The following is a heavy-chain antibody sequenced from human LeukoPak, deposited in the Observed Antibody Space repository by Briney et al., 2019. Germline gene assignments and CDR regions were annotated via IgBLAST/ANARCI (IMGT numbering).Heavy chain of an antibody. CDR2: ISGSGGST. Sequence: PGGPLRLSCAASGFTFTSYAMSWVRQAPGKGLEWVSAISGSGGSTYYADSVKGRFTISKDNSKNTLYLQMNSLRAEDTAVYYCANRIQRVDDYWGQGTLVTVSS. D-gene: IGHD5-18*01. J-gene: IGHJ4*02. CDR1: GFTFTSYA. CDR3: ANRIQRVDDY. V-gene: IGHV3-23*01.